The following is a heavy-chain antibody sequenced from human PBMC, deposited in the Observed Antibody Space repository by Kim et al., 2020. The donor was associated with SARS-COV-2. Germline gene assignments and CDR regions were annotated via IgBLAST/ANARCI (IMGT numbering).Heavy chain of an antibody. CDR1: RFPFRQYG. Sequence: GGSLRLSCSASRFPFRQYGIHWVRQAPGKGLEWVAVISYDGSQEFYAHSVRGRFTISRENSKKTVYLEMNSLRAEDTAVYFCAKDLGGGHYFDPWGQGTL. V-gene: IGHV3-30*18. CDR3: AKDLGGGHYFDP. J-gene: IGHJ4*02. CDR2: ISYDGSQE. D-gene: IGHD3-9*01.